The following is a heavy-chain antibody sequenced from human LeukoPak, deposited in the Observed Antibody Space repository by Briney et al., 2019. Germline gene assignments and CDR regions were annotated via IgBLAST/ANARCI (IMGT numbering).Heavy chain of an antibody. CDR1: GFTFSNAW. CDR2: INSKTDGGTT. V-gene: IGHV3-15*07. D-gene: IGHD3-3*01. J-gene: IGHJ4*02. Sequence: KPGGSLRLSCAASGFTFSNAWMNWVRQAPGKGLEWVGRINSKTDGGTTDYAAPVKGRFTISRDDSKNTLYLQMNSLKTEDTAVYYCTTTGTYYDFWSGYYIEYYFDYWGQGTLVTVSS. CDR3: TTTGTYYDFWSGYYIEYYFDY.